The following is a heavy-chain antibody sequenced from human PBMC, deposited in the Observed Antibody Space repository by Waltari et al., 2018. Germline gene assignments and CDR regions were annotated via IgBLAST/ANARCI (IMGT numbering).Heavy chain of an antibody. CDR3: ARVQADYGDIGDY. V-gene: IGHV1-69*01. CDR2: IIPIFGTA. Sequence: QVQLVQSGAAVKKPGSSVTVSCTASGGTFSSYAIRWVRPAPGQGLEWMGGIIPIFGTANYAQKFQGRVTITADESTSTAYMELSSLRSEDTAVYYCARVQADYGDIGDYWGQGTLVTVSS. CDR1: GGTFSSYA. J-gene: IGHJ4*02. D-gene: IGHD4-17*01.